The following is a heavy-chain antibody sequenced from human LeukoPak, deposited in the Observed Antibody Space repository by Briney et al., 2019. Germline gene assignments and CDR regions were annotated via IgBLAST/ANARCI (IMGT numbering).Heavy chain of an antibody. D-gene: IGHD3-10*01. V-gene: IGHV3-23*01. CDR2: ISGSGGNT. CDR3: AKEDVWYPFDY. CDR1: GFSFSSYG. J-gene: IGHJ4*02. Sequence: GGSLSPSCAASGFSFSSYGMSWVRQPPGNGMEWVSFISGSGGNTSYADSMKGRSTLSTDTSKNTLYLRMTSMTSAHPAVYYCAKEDVWYPFDYWGQGTLVTVSS.